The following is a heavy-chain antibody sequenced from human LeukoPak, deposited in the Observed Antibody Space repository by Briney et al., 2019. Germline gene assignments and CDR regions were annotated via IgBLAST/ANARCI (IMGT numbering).Heavy chain of an antibody. D-gene: IGHD6-13*01. CDR1: GGSISSYY. J-gene: IGHJ4*02. Sequence: PSETLSLTCTVSGGSISSYYWSWIRQPPGKGLEWIGYIYYSGSTSYNPSLKSRVTISVDTSKNQFSLKLSSVTAADTAVYYCARGMGIAAAGSSYYFDYWGQGTLVTVSS. CDR3: ARGMGIAAAGSSYYFDY. CDR2: IYYSGST. V-gene: IGHV4-59*01.